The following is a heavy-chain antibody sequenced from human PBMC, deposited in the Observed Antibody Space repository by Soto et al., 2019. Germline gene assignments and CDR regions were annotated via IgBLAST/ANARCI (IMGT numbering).Heavy chain of an antibody. CDR1: GFTFSDYY. J-gene: IGHJ4*02. CDR3: ARAPPPSRYLAKGPGDY. D-gene: IGHD1-20*01. Sequence: QVQLVESGGGLVKPGGSLRLSCAASGFTFSDYYMSWIRQAPGKGLEWVSYISSSGSTIYYADSVKGRFTISRDDAKNSLYLQMNSLRAEDTAVYYCARAPPPSRYLAKGPGDYWGQGTLVTVSS. V-gene: IGHV3-11*01. CDR2: ISSSGSTI.